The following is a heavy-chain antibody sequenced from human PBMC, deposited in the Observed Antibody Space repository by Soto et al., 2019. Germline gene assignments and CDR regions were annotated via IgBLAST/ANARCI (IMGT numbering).Heavy chain of an antibody. CDR3: TSEDFYYYGTDV. Sequence: GGSLRLSCTGSGFTFADSALSWFRQAPGKGLEWVGFIRSTAYGGATQYAASVKGRFTISRDDSNNIAYLQMNSLKTEDTAVYYCTSEDFYYYGTDVWGQGTTVTVYS. J-gene: IGHJ6*02. CDR2: IRSTAYGGAT. V-gene: IGHV3-49*03. D-gene: IGHD3-3*01. CDR1: GFTFADSA.